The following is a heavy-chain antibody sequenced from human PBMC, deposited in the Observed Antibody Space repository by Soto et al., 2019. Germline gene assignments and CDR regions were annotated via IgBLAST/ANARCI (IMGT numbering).Heavy chain of an antibody. Sequence: QVQLMQSGAEVRKPGASVKVSCRASGYTFTDYDINWVRQATGQGLEWLGWMTPNSGNTGYALKFQGRVTLTRDISRSTAYMELSSLTSDDPAVYYCARNLYNTGDFDHWGQGTLVTVSS. CDR3: ARNLYNTGDFDH. CDR1: GYTFTDYD. J-gene: IGHJ5*02. D-gene: IGHD3-16*01. CDR2: MTPNSGNT. V-gene: IGHV1-8*02.